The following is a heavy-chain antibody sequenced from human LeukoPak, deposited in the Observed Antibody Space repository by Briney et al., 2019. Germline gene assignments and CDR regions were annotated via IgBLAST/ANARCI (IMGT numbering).Heavy chain of an antibody. J-gene: IGHJ3*02. V-gene: IGHV4-30-4*08. Sequence: SQTLSLTCTVSGGSISSGSYYWRWIRQPPGKGLEWIGHIYYSGSTYYDPSLKSRVTISEETSKNQFSLKLSSVTAADTAVYYCARDKGYCSSTSCYDAFDIWGQGTMVTVSS. D-gene: IGHD2-2*01. CDR3: ARDKGYCSSTSCYDAFDI. CDR1: GGSISSGSYY. CDR2: IYYSGST.